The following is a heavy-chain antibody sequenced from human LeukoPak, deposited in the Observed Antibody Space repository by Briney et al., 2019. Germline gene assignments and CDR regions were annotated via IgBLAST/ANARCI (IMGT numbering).Heavy chain of an antibody. CDR3: ARGLRWLDLSWFDP. CDR2: IYYSGST. D-gene: IGHD6-19*01. Sequence: PSETLSLTCTVSGGSISSSSYYWGWIRQPPGKGLEWIGSIYYSGSTYYNPSLKSRVTISVDTSKNQFSLKLSSVTAADTAVYYCARGLRWLDLSWFDPWGQGTLVTVSS. CDR1: GGSISSSSYY. V-gene: IGHV4-39*07. J-gene: IGHJ5*02.